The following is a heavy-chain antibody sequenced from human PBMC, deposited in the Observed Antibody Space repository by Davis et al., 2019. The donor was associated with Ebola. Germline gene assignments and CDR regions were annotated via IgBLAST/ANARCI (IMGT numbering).Heavy chain of an antibody. CDR3: ATDNGWYDSRAFEM. CDR1: GFTLSTYW. Sequence: PGGSLRLSCAASGFTLSTYWMAWVRQVPGKGLEWVANIKQDGDEKYYVDSVKGRFTISRDNTKNSLYLQMNSLRAEDTAVYYCATDNGWYDSRAFEMWGQGTLVIVSS. J-gene: IGHJ3*02. D-gene: IGHD6-19*01. CDR2: IKQDGDEK. V-gene: IGHV3-7*01.